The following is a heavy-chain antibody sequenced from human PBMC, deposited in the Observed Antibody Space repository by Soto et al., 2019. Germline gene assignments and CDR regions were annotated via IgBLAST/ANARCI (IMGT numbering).Heavy chain of an antibody. CDR2: IIPILGIA. V-gene: IGHV1-69*02. J-gene: IGHJ5*02. Sequence: SVKVSCTASGGTFSNYTISWVRQAPGQGLEWMGRIIPILGIANYAQKFQGRVTITADKSTSTAYMELSSLRSEDTAVYYCAQGKLYCGGDCIAGWFDPWGQGTLVTSPQ. CDR3: AQGKLYCGGDCIAGWFDP. CDR1: GGTFSNYT. D-gene: IGHD2-21*02.